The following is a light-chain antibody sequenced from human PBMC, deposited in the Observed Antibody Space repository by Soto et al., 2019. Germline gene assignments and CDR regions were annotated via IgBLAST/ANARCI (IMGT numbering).Light chain of an antibody. CDR2: GVS. Sequence: QSALTQPASVSGSPGQSIAISCTGSGSDVGGYNYVSWYQQHPGKAPKLIIYGVSHRPSGVSTRFSASRSAYTASLTISGLQAEDEANYYCGFFASRTTSYVFGSGTKLTVL. CDR3: GFFASRTTSYV. CDR1: GSDVGGYNY. V-gene: IGLV2-14*01. J-gene: IGLJ1*01.